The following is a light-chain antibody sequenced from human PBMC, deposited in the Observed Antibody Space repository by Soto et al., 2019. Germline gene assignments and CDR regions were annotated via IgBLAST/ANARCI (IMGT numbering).Light chain of an antibody. V-gene: IGLV1-51*01. J-gene: IGLJ2*01. CDR3: EAWDSVLSAGV. CDR1: SSNIRSNS. Sequence: QSVLTQPPSVSAAPGQKVTISCSGSSSNIRSNSVSWYRQLPGTAPKLLIYDNNKRPSGIPDRFSGSKSGTSATLGITGLQTGDEAHYYCEAWDSVLSAGVFGGATKLTVL. CDR2: DNN.